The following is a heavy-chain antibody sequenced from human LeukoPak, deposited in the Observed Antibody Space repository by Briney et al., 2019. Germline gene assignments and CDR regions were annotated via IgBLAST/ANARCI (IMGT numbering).Heavy chain of an antibody. CDR3: ARAATTDLRAVY. Sequence: ASVEVSCKASGYGFHSYGITWVRQAPGHGLEWMGWISGHDDRTEYAQKFQGRVTMSTDKSTSTASMELRRLTYDDTGVYYCARAATTDLRAVYWGQGTLVTVSS. CDR1: GYGFHSYG. J-gene: IGHJ4*02. V-gene: IGHV1-18*01. CDR2: ISGHDDRT. D-gene: IGHD2-15*01.